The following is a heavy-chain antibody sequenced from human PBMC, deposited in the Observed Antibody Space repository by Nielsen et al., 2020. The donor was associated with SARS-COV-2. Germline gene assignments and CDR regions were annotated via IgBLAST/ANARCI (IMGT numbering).Heavy chain of an antibody. CDR2: ISSSSSYT. Sequence: GGSLRLSCAASGFTFSDYYMSWIRQAPGKGLEWVSYISSSSSYTNYADSVKGRFTISRDNAKNSLYLQMNSLRAEDTAVYYCARYGGTIFAGHFDYWGQGTLVTVSS. V-gene: IGHV3-11*03. J-gene: IGHJ4*02. CDR1: GFTFSDYY. CDR3: ARYGGTIFAGHFDY. D-gene: IGHD3-3*01.